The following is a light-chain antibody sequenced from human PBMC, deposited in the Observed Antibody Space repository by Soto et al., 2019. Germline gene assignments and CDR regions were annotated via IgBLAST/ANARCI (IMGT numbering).Light chain of an antibody. Sequence: QMTQSPSSLSASVGDRVTITCRASQSISSYLNWYQQKPGKAPKLLIYAASSLQSGVPSRFSGSRSGTDFTLTISSLQPEDFATYYCQQSYSTPLTFGGWTKVAIK. CDR2: AAS. J-gene: IGKJ4*01. CDR3: QQSYSTPLT. V-gene: IGKV1-39*01. CDR1: QSISSY.